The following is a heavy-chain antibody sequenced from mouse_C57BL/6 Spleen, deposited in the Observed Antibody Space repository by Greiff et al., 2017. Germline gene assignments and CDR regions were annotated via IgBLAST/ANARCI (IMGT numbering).Heavy chain of an antibody. CDR1: GYTFTSYW. D-gene: IGHD3-2*02. Sequence: QVQLQQPGAELVMPGASVKLSCKASGYTFTSYWMHWVKQRPGQGLAWIGEIDPSDSYTNYNQKFKGKSTLTVDKSSSTAYMQLSSLTSEDAAVYYCARLAAQRGFAYWGQGTLVTVSA. V-gene: IGHV1-69*01. CDR3: ARLAAQRGFAY. J-gene: IGHJ3*01. CDR2: IDPSDSYT.